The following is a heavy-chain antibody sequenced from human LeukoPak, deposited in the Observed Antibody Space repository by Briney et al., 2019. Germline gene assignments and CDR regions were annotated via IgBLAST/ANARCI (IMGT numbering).Heavy chain of an antibody. J-gene: IGHJ6*03. D-gene: IGHD5-24*01. CDR3: ARTEMGYYYYYMDV. CDR2: ISTSSSYI. CDR1: GFTFSSYG. Sequence: GGSLRLSCAASGFTFSSYGMSWVRQAPGKGLEWVSFISTSSSYIYYADSVKGRFTISRDNAKSSLYLQMNSLRAEDTAVYYCARTEMGYYYYYMDVWGKGTTVTISS. V-gene: IGHV3-21*01.